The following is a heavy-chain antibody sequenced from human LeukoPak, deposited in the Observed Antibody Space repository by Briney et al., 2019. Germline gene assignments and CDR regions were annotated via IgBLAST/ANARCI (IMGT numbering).Heavy chain of an antibody. J-gene: IGHJ4*02. D-gene: IGHD6-19*01. CDR3: ARDGSYSSGWYAGKFDY. CDR1: GGSISSGSYY. Sequence: SQTLSLTCAVSGGSISSGSYYWSWIRQPAGKGLEWIGRIYTSGSTNYNPSLNSRVTISVDTSKNQFSLKLSSVTAADTAVYYCARDGSYSSGWYAGKFDYWGQGTLVTVSS. CDR2: IYTSGST. V-gene: IGHV4-61*02.